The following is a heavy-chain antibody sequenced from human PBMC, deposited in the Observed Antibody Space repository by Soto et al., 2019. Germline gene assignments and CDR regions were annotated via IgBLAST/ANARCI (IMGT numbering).Heavy chain of an antibody. D-gene: IGHD5-18*01. CDR3: ARGGIQLWFFDY. CDR1: GFTFSSYG. Sequence: GGSLRLSCAASGFTFSSYGMHWVRQAPGKGLEWVAVIWYDGSNKYYADSVRGRFTISRDNSKNTLYLQMNSLRAEDTAVYYCARGGIQLWFFDYWGQGTLVTVSS. J-gene: IGHJ4*02. CDR2: IWYDGSNK. V-gene: IGHV3-33*01.